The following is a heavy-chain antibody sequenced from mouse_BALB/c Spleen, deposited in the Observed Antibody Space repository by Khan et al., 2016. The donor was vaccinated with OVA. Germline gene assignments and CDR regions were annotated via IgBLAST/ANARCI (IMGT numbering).Heavy chain of an antibody. Sequence: EVQLQESGPGLVKPSESLSLTCTVTGYTITSNYAWSWIRQFPGNKLEWMCYIRYSGSTSYNPYLKSRTTVTRDTSENKVFLELNCVTTKLTATYYCARQNYYAYAFDYSGPGTSVAVSS. CDR3: ARQNYYAYAFDY. CDR2: IRYSGST. J-gene: IGHJ4*01. CDR1: GYTITSNYA. D-gene: IGHD1-1*01. V-gene: IGHV3-2*02.